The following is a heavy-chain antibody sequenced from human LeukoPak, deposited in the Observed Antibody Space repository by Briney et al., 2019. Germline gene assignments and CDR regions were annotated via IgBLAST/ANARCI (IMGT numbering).Heavy chain of an antibody. D-gene: IGHD1-26*01. V-gene: IGHV4-59*01. CDR3: ARGPLGAAVDY. CDR2: IYYSGST. CDR1: GGSISSYY. J-gene: IGHJ4*02. Sequence: PSETLSLTCTVSGGSISSYYWSWIRQPPGKGVEWIGYIYYSGSTNYNPSLKSRVTISVDASKNQFSLKLSSVTAADTAVYYCARGPLGAAVDYWGQGTLVTVSS.